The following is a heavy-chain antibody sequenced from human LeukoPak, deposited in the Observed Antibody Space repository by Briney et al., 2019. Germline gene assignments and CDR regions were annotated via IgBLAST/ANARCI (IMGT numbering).Heavy chain of an antibody. V-gene: IGHV4-34*01. CDR1: GGSFSGYY. J-gene: IGHJ6*03. CDR2: INHSGST. D-gene: IGHD3-22*01. CDR3: ARRANYDSSGYYYYYYYYMDV. Sequence: PSETLSLTCAVYGGSFSGYYWSWIRQPPGKGLEWIGEINHSGSTNYNPSLKSRVTISVDTSKDQFSLKLSSVTAADTAVYYCARRANYDSSGYYYYYYYYMDVWGKGTTVTVSS.